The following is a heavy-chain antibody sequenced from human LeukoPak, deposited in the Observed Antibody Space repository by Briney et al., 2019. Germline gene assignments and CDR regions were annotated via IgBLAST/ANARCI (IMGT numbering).Heavy chain of an antibody. D-gene: IGHD6-19*01. CDR2: IIPIFGTA. J-gene: IGHJ3*02. CDR1: GGTFSSYA. V-gene: IGHV1-69*13. CDR3: ARDPSPSSGWGNDAFDI. Sequence: ASVKVSCKASGGTFSSYAISWVRQAPGQGLEWMGGIIPIFGTANYAQKFQGRVTITADESTSTAYMDLSSLRSEDTAVYYCARDPSPSSGWGNDAFDIWGQGTMVTVSS.